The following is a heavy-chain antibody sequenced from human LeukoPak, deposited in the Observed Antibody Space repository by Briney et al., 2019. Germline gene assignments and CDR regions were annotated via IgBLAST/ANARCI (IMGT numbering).Heavy chain of an antibody. CDR1: GFTVSNNY. V-gene: IGHV3-53*01. J-gene: IGHJ4*02. CDR2: IYSGGST. CDR3: ARSRYSDGWGLFDY. Sequence: GGSLRLSCAASGFTVSNNYMNWVRQAPGKGLERVSVIYSGGSTYYADSVKGRFTISRDDSKNTLYLQMNSLRAEDTAVYYCARSRYSDGWGLFDYWGQGALVSVSS. D-gene: IGHD1-26*01.